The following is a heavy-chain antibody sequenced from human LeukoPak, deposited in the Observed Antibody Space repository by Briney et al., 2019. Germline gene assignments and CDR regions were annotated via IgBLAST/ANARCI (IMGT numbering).Heavy chain of an antibody. CDR2: IWYDGSNK. CDR3: AKDQEGYSIRRSFFDY. Sequence: GGSLRPSCAASGFTFSSCGMHWVRQAPGKGLEWVAVIWYDGSNKYYADSVKGRFTISRDNSKNTLYLQMNSLRAEDTAVYYCAKDQEGYSIRRSFFDYWGQGTLVTVSS. CDR1: GFTFSSCG. J-gene: IGHJ4*02. V-gene: IGHV3-33*06. D-gene: IGHD6-13*01.